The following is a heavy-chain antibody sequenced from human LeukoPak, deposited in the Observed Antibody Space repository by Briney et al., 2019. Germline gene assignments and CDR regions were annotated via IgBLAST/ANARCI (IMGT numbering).Heavy chain of an antibody. CDR2: MNPNSSHT. CDR1: GYTFTSYY. J-gene: IGHJ6*03. D-gene: IGHD4-17*01. V-gene: IGHV1-8*03. Sequence: ASVKVSCKASGYTFTSYYMHWVRQATGQGLEWMGWMNPNSSHTGYAQKFQGRVTITRNTSISTAYMELGNLRSEDTALYYCARGRVTTSDFYMDVWGKGTTVTVSS. CDR3: ARGRVTTSDFYMDV.